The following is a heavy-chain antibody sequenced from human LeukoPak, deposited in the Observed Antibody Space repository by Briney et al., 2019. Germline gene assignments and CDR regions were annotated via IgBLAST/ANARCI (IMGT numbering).Heavy chain of an antibody. V-gene: IGHV3-11*06. J-gene: IGHJ4*02. CDR1: GFTFSDYY. Sequence: GGSLRLSCAASGFTFSDYYMSWIRQATGKGLEWVSSISSSSSYIYCADSVKGRFTISRDNAKNSLYLQMNSLRAEDTAVYYCARIDRDSSSWYLFDYWGQGTLVTVSS. D-gene: IGHD6-13*01. CDR2: ISSSSSYI. CDR3: ARIDRDSSSWYLFDY.